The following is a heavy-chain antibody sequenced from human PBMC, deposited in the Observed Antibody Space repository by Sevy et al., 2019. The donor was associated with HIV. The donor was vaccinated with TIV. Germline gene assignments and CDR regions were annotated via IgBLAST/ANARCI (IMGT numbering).Heavy chain of an antibody. CDR3: ARAPSGSQGPGQYFHH. Sequence: GASVKVSCKTFGYTFTSYGISWVRQAPGQGLEWMGWISTYNGDTNSTQKLQGRVTMTTDTSTSTAYMELRSLRSDDTAVYYCARAPSGSQGPGQYFHHWGQGTLVTVSS. CDR2: ISTYNGDT. D-gene: IGHD1-26*01. CDR1: GYTFTSYG. V-gene: IGHV1-18*01. J-gene: IGHJ1*01.